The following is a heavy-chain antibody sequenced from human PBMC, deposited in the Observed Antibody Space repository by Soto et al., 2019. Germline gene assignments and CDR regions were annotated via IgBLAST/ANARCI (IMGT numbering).Heavy chain of an antibody. V-gene: IGHV1-18*01. CDR3: ARDGPSPLSFDL. J-gene: IGHJ2*01. Sequence: GAPVKGSCKASGYTFSSYGISWGRHAPGQGLEWMGWISAYNGNTNYAQKLQGRVTMTTDTSTSTAYMELRSLRSDDTAVYYCARDGPSPLSFDLWGRGTLVTVSS. CDR2: ISAYNGNT. CDR1: GYTFSSYG.